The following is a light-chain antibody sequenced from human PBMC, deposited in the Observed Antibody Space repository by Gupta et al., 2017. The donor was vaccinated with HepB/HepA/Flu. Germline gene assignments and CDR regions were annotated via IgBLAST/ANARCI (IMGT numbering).Light chain of an antibody. J-gene: IGKJ3*01. V-gene: IGKV1-5*03. CDR2: TAS. CDR1: QSISSW. Sequence: SVGDRVTITCRASQSISSWLAWYQQKPGKAPKLLIYTASSLESGVPSRFSGSGSGTEFTLTISSLQPDDFATYYCQQDNSYSRTFGHGTKVDIK. CDR3: QQDNSYSRT.